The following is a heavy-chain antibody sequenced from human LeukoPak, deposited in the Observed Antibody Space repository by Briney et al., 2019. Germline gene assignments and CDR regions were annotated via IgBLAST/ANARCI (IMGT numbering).Heavy chain of an antibody. CDR3: ARAPSGSYLFDY. CDR2: IYYSGST. CDR1: GGSISSYY. D-gene: IGHD1-26*01. Sequence: SETLSLTCTVSGGSISSYYWSWIRQPPGKGLEWIGYIYYSGSTNYNPSLKSRVTISVDTSKNQFSLKLGSVTAADTAVYYCARAPSGSYLFDYWGQGTLVTVSS. V-gene: IGHV4-59*01. J-gene: IGHJ4*02.